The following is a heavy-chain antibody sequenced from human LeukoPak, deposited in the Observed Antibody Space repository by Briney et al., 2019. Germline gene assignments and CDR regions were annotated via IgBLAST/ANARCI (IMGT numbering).Heavy chain of an antibody. CDR2: ISSSSSYI. CDR1: GFTFSSYS. D-gene: IGHD3-3*01. Sequence: GGSLRLSCAASGFTFSSYSMNWVRQAPGKGLEWVSSISSSSSYIYYADSVKGRFTISRDNAKNSLYLQMNSLRAEDTAVYYCARDNGIYDFWSGYYSYYYYMDVWGKGTTVTVSS. J-gene: IGHJ6*03. CDR3: ARDNGIYDFWSGYYSYYYYMDV. V-gene: IGHV3-21*01.